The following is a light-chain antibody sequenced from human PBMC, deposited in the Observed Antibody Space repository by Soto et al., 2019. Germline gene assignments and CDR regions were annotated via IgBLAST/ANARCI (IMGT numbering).Light chain of an antibody. CDR3: ISYTVSRSYV. CDR1: SSDIGTYDH. V-gene: IGLV2-14*01. J-gene: IGLJ1*01. Sequence: QAALTQPASVSGSPGQSITISCSGTSSDIGTYDHVAWFQQFPGKTPKLVIHSVSDRPSGVSYRFSGSKSGNTDSLTLSGPQAHDDPDYYCISYTVSRSYVFSPRTKVNV. CDR2: SVS.